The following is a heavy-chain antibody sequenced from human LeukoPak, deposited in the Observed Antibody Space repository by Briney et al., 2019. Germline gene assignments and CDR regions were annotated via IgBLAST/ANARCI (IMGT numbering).Heavy chain of an antibody. CDR3: ARKFYAMDV. J-gene: IGHJ6*04. CDR1: GFTFSSYW. V-gene: IGHV3-7*03. Sequence: GGSLRLSCVASGFTFSSYWMSWVRQAPGKGLEWVANIKQDGSEKHYVDSLKGRFTISRDNAKNSLYLQMNGLRAEDTAVYYCARKFYAMDVRGIGTTVTVSS. CDR2: IKQDGSEK.